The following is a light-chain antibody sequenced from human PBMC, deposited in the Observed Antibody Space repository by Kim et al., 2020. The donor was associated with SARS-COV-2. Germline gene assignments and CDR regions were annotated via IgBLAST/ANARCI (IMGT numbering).Light chain of an antibody. CDR1: QSVSRSY. CDR3: QQYGSSPYT. Sequence: LSPGERATLSCRASQSVSRSYLAWYQQKPGQAPRLLIYGASSRATGIPDRFSGSGSGTDFTLTISRLEPEDFAVYYCQQYGSSPYTFGQGTKLEIK. V-gene: IGKV3-20*01. CDR2: GAS. J-gene: IGKJ2*01.